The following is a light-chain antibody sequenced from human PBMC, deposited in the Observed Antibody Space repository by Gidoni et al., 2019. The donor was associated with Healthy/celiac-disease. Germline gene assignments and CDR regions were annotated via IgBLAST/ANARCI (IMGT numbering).Light chain of an antibody. Sequence: DIVMTQSPLSLPVTPGEPASISCRSSQSLLHSNGYNYLDWYLQKPGQSPQLLIYLGSNRASGVPDRFSGSGSGTDFTLKISRVEAEDVGVYYCMQALQTPPTFXYXTKVEIK. CDR2: LGS. J-gene: IGKJ1*01. V-gene: IGKV2-28*01. CDR1: QSLLHSNGYNY. CDR3: MQALQTPPT.